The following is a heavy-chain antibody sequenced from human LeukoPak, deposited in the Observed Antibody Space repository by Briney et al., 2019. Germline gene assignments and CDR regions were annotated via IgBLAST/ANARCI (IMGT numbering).Heavy chain of an antibody. CDR2: VSGYNHNT. J-gene: IGHJ4*02. Sequence: ASVKVSCKASGYTFTPYGVSWVRQAPGQGLEWVGWVSGYNHNTNYAHKLQGRVTMTTDTSTSTAYMELRSLTSDDTAMYYCARGGGRDSGRENDYWGQGTLVTVSS. V-gene: IGHV1-18*01. D-gene: IGHD1-26*01. CDR3: ARGGGRDSGRENDY. CDR1: GYTFTPYG.